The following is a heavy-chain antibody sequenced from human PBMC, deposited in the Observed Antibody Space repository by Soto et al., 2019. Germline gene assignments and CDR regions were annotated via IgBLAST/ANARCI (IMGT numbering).Heavy chain of an antibody. CDR1: GFSLSTSGVG. D-gene: IGHD3-22*01. Sequence: SGPTLVNPTQTLTLTCTFSGFSLSTSGVGVGWIRQPPGKALEWLALIYWDDDKRYSPSLKSRLTITKDTSKNQVVLTMTSIVPLETASFYCADKDLCDGRSCYHNYFDYWGQGTQVTVSS. J-gene: IGHJ4*02. CDR3: ADKDLCDGRSCYHNYFDY. V-gene: IGHV2-5*02. CDR2: IYWDDDK.